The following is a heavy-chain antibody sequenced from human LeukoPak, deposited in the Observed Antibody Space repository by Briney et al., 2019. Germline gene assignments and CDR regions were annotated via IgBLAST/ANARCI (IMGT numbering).Heavy chain of an antibody. CDR2: IYYSGST. Sequence: TSQTLSLTCTVSGGSISSGDYYWSWIRQPPGKGLEWIGYIYYSGSTYYNPSLKSRVTISVDTSKNQFSLKLSSVTAADTAVYYCARTDYDFWSGYYSTDYWGQGTLITVSS. D-gene: IGHD3-3*01. J-gene: IGHJ4*02. V-gene: IGHV4-30-4*08. CDR3: ARTDYDFWSGYYSTDY. CDR1: GGSISSGDYY.